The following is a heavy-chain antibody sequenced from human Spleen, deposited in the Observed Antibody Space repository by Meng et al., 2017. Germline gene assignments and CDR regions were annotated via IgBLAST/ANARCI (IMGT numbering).Heavy chain of an antibody. Sequence: QVQLQQSGPRLVKSSQTLSLTCAISGDSVSSNRAAWNWIRQSPSRGLEWLGRTYYGSKWSHDYAVSVKSRITINADTSKNQFSLQLNSVTPGDTAVYYCARGFAPVAPGAFDYWGQGALVTVSS. D-gene: IGHD2-2*01. CDR2: TYYGSKWSH. CDR1: GDSVSSNRAA. CDR3: ARGFAPVAPGAFDY. V-gene: IGHV6-1*01. J-gene: IGHJ4*02.